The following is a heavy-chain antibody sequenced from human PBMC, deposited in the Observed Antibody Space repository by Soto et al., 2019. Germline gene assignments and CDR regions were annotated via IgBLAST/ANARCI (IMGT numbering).Heavy chain of an antibody. CDR1: GGTFSSYA. D-gene: IGHD2-21*02. CDR2: IIPIFGTA. CDR3: ATGVCGGDCPFDY. Sequence: QVQLVQSGAEVKKPGSSVKVSCKASGGTFSSYAISWVRQAPGQGLEWMGGIIPIFGTANYAQKFQGRVTSTAGESTRTAYMELSSLGSEDTSGYYCATGVCGGDCPFDYWGQGTLVTVSS. V-gene: IGHV1-69*01. J-gene: IGHJ4*02.